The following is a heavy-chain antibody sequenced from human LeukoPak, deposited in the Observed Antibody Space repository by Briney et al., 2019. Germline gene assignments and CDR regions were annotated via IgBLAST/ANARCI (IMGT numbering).Heavy chain of an antibody. D-gene: IGHD2-2*01. J-gene: IGHJ4*02. CDR1: GFTFSSYA. CDR2: ISYDGSNK. Sequence: GRSLRLSCAASGFTFSSYAMHWVRQAPGKGLEWVAVISYDGSNKYYADSVKGRFTISRDNSKNTLYLQMNSLRAEDTAVYYCAREIVVVPASYFDYWGQGTLVTVSS. CDR3: AREIVVVPASYFDY. V-gene: IGHV3-30-3*01.